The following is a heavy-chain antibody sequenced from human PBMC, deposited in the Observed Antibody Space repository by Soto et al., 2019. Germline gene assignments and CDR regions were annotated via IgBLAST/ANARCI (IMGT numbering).Heavy chain of an antibody. J-gene: IGHJ4*02. CDR2: INHSEST. V-gene: IGHV4-34*01. D-gene: IGHD1-1*01. Sequence: SETLSLTCAVYGGSFSGYYWSWIRQPPGKGLEWIGEINHSESTNYNPSLKSRVTISVDTSKNQFSLKLSSVTAADTAVYYCARGAQLVDRTTFDYWGQGTLVTVSS. CDR1: GGSFSGYY. CDR3: ARGAQLVDRTTFDY.